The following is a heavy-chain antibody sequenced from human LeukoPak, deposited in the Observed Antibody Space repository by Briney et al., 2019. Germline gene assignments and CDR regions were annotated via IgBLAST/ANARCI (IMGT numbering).Heavy chain of an antibody. CDR1: GFTFSSYG. CDR2: IRYDGSNQ. J-gene: IGHJ4*02. V-gene: IGHV3-30*02. CDR3: AKHSSNYGGNWPFDY. Sequence: GGSLRLSCAASGFTFSSYGMHWVRQAPGKGLEWVAFIRYDGSNQYYADSVKGRFTISRDNSENTLHLQTNSLRGEDTAVYYCAKHSSNYGGNWPFDYWGQGTLVTVSS. D-gene: IGHD4-23*01.